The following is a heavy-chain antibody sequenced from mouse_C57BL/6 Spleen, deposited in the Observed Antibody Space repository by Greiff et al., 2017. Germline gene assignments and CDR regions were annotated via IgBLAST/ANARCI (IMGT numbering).Heavy chain of an antibody. V-gene: IGHV5-12*01. D-gene: IGHD4-1*01. CDR3: ARHANWDPWFAY. CDR1: GFTFSDYY. CDR2: ISNGGGST. J-gene: IGHJ3*01. Sequence: EVQLVESGGGLVQPGGSLKLSCAASGFTFSDYYMYWVRQTPEKRLEWVAYISNGGGSTYYPDTVKGRFTLSRDNAKNTLYLQMSRLKSEDTAMYSCARHANWDPWFAYWGQGTLVTVSA.